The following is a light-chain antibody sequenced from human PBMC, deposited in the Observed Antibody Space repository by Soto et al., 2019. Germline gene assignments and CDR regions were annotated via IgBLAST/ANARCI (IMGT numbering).Light chain of an antibody. V-gene: IGKV3-20*01. CDR3: QQYGISPPYT. Sequence: EIVLTQSRGTLSLSPGERATLSCRASQSVASNYLAWYQQKPGQTPRLLIYGASSRATDIPDRFSGSGSGTDFTLTIRSLEPEDFAVYYCQQYGISPPYTFGQGTKLEIK. J-gene: IGKJ2*01. CDR2: GAS. CDR1: QSVASNY.